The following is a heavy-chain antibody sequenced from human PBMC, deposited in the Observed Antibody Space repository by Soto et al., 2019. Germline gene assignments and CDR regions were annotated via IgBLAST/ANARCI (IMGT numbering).Heavy chain of an antibody. CDR2: ISAYNGNT. CDR1: GYTFTSYG. V-gene: IGHV1-18*01. D-gene: IGHD4-17*01. J-gene: IGHJ4*02. Sequence: QVQLVQSGVEVEKPGASVKVSCKASGYTFTSYGVSWVRQAPGQGLEWMGWISAYNGNTNYAQKFQCRVTMTKDTSTSTAYMELRSLRSDDTAVYYCARDVPTVTTGGPDYWGQGTLVTVSS. CDR3: ARDVPTVTTGGPDY.